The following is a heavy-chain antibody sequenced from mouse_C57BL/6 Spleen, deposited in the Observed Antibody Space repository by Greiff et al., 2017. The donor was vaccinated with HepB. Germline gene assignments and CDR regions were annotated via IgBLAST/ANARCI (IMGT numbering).Heavy chain of an antibody. V-gene: IGHV1-55*01. CDR3: AREDSLRGSSYSYAMDY. CDR1: GYTFTSYW. CDR2: IYPGSGST. Sequence: QVQLQQPGAELVKPGASVKMSCKASGYTFTSYWITWVKQRPGQGLEWIGDIYPGSGSTNYNEKFKSKATLTVDTSSSTAYMQLSSLTSEDSAVYDCAREDSLRGSSYSYAMDYWGQGTSVTVSS. J-gene: IGHJ4*01. D-gene: IGHD1-1*01.